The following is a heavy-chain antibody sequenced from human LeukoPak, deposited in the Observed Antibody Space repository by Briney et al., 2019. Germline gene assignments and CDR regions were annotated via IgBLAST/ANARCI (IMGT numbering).Heavy chain of an antibody. D-gene: IGHD4-17*01. CDR1: GFTFSSYG. CDR2: IWYDGSNK. J-gene: IGHJ6*03. Sequence: GGSLRRSCAASGFTFSSYGMHWVRQAPGKGLEWVAVIWYDGSNKYYADSVKGRFTISRDNSKNTLYLQMNSLRAEDTAVYYCARARNYGAYYYYYMDVWGKGTTVTVSS. V-gene: IGHV3-33*01. CDR3: ARARNYGAYYYYYMDV.